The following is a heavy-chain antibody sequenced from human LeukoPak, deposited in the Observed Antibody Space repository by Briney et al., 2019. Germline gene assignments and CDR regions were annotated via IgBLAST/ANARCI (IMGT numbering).Heavy chain of an antibody. J-gene: IGHJ4*02. CDR2: IYYSGST. Sequence: PSETLSLTCTVSGGSISSYYWSWIRQPPGKGLEWIGYIYYSGSTNYNPSLKSRVTISVDTSKNQFSLKLSSVTAADTAVYYCVRAPPDSSGYYLEPLFDYWGQGTLVTVSS. V-gene: IGHV4-59*01. D-gene: IGHD3-22*01. CDR3: VRAPPDSSGYYLEPLFDY. CDR1: GGSISSYY.